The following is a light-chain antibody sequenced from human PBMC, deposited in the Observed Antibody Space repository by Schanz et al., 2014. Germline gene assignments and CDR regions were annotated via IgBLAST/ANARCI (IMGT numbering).Light chain of an antibody. CDR1: QSVSSSY. CDR2: GAS. J-gene: IGKJ3*01. Sequence: EIVLTQSPGTLSLSPGEAATLSCRASQSVSSSYLAWYQQKPGQAPRLLIYGASSRATGIPDRFSGSGSGTDFTLTISRLEPEDFAVYYCQQYGSSPLFTFGPGTKVDIK. CDR3: QQYGSSPLFT. V-gene: IGKV3-20*01.